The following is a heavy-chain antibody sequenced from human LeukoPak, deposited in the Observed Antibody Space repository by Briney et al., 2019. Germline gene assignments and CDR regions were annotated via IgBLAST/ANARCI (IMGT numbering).Heavy chain of an antibody. CDR1: GGSISSYY. CDR3: ARQYYYDSSGRNHWFDP. J-gene: IGHJ5*02. V-gene: IGHV4-59*01. Sequence: KPSETLSLTCTVSGGSISSYYWSWIRQPPGKGLEGLGYIYYSGSTNYNPSLKSRVTISVDTSKNQFSLKLSSVTAADTAVYYCARQYYYDSSGRNHWFDPWGQGTLVTVSS. D-gene: IGHD3-22*01. CDR2: IYYSGST.